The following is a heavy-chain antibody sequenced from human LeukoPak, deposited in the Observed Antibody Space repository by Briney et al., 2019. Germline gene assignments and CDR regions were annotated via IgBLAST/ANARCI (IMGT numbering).Heavy chain of an antibody. J-gene: IGHJ4*02. CDR2: INSDGRNT. Sequence: GGSLRLSCAASGFTFSTYWMHWVRQAPGKGLVWVSHINSDGRNTTYADSVTGRFTISRDNAKNTLYLQMNSLRAEDTAVYYCARVLARQQGYWGQGTLVTVSS. CDR1: GFTFSTYW. CDR3: ARVLARQQGY. D-gene: IGHD6-13*01. V-gene: IGHV3-74*01.